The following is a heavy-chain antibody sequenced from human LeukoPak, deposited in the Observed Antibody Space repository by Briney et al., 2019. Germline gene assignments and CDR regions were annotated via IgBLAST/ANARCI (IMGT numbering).Heavy chain of an antibody. CDR3: AKDAKLYSNYAGGYFDY. CDR2: ISWNSGSI. V-gene: IGHV3-9*01. CDR1: GFTFDDYA. D-gene: IGHD4-11*01. J-gene: IGHJ4*02. Sequence: GRSLRLSCAASGFTFDDYAMHWVRQAPGKGLEWVSGISWNSGSIGYADSVKGRFTISRDNAKNSLYLQMYSLRAEDTALYYCAKDAKLYSNYAGGYFDYWGQGTLVTVSS.